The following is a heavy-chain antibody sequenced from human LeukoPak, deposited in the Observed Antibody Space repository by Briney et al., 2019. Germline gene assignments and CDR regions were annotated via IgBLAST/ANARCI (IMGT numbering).Heavy chain of an antibody. CDR2: IDYSGTS. Sequence: PSETLSLTCSVSGGSISSRSYSWGWIRRPPGKGLEWIGNIDYSGTSYYTPSLKSRITISVDTSKNQFSLRLSSVTAADTAVYYCARDDLRSDWFDPWGQGTLVIVSS. CDR3: ARDDLRSDWFDP. CDR1: GGSISSRSYS. J-gene: IGHJ5*02. V-gene: IGHV4-39*07.